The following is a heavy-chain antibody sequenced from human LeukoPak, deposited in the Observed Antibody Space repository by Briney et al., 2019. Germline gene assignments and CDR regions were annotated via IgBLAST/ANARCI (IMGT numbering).Heavy chain of an antibody. J-gene: IGHJ4*02. CDR2: ISYDGSNK. CDR1: GFTFSSYG. D-gene: IGHD3-3*01. V-gene: IGHV3-30*03. Sequence: GGSLRLSCAASGFTFSSYGMHWVRQAPGKGLEWVAVISYDGSNKYYADSVKGRFTISRDNSKNTLYLQMNSLGAEDTAVYYCARDQGTVFGYFTYWGQGTLVTVSS. CDR3: ARDQGTVFGYFTY.